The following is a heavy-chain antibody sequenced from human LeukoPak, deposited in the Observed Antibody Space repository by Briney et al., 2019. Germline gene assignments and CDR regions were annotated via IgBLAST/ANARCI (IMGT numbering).Heavy chain of an antibody. J-gene: IGHJ4*02. D-gene: IGHD6-13*01. V-gene: IGHV3-23*01. CDR2: ISGSGGST. CDR3: AKAGGSNRSYSSSWFYFDY. Sequence: GGSLRLSCAASGFTFSSYAMSWVRQAPGKGLEWVSAISGSGGSTYYADSVKGRFTISRDNSKNTLYLQMNSLRAEDTAVYYCAKAGGSNRSYSSSWFYFDYWGQGTLVTVSS. CDR1: GFTFSSYA.